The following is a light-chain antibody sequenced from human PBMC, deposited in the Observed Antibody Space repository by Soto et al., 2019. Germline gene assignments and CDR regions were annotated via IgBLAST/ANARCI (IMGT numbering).Light chain of an antibody. CDR1: QGISSY. CDR3: QQSYSTLT. J-gene: IGKJ4*01. V-gene: IGKV1-39*01. CDR2: DAS. Sequence: IHLTQSPSSLSASVGDRVTITCRASQGISSYLAWYQQKPGKAPKLLIYDASTLQSGVPSRFSGSGSGTDFTLTISSLQPEDFATYYCQQSYSTLTFGGGTKVDIK.